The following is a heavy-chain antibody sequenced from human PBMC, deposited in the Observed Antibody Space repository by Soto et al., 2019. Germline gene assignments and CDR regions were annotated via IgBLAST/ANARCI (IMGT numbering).Heavy chain of an antibody. CDR2: IIPIFGTA. CDR3: ARAIVGPTTTGWLDP. J-gene: IGHJ5*02. D-gene: IGHD1-26*01. Sequence: SLKVSCKASGGTFSRYAISGVRQAPGQGLEWMGGIIPIFGTANYAQKFQGRVTITADESTSTAYMELSSLRFEETAVYYCARAIVGPTTTGWLDPWGQGTLVNVSS. V-gene: IGHV1-69*13. CDR1: GGTFSRYA.